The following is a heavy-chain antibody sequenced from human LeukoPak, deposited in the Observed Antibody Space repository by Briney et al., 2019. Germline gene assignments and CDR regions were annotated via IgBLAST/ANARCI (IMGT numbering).Heavy chain of an antibody. Sequence: SETLSLTCAVYGGSFSGYYWSWIRQPPGKGLEWIGEINHGGSTNYNPSLKSRVTISVDTSKNQFSLKLSSVTAADTAVYYCARHSTFFGVVIIKGRVRGPFDYWGQGTLVTVCS. D-gene: IGHD3-3*01. CDR1: GGSFSGYY. J-gene: IGHJ4*02. CDR3: ARHSTFFGVVIIKGRVRGPFDY. V-gene: IGHV4-34*01. CDR2: INHGGST.